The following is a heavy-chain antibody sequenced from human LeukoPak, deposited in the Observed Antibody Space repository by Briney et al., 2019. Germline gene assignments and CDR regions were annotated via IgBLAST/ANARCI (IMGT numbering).Heavy chain of an antibody. CDR3: ARAPLRFLEWLLYAVGWFDP. CDR1: GGSISSGDYY. J-gene: IGHJ5*02. CDR2: IYCSGST. Sequence: SQTLSLTCTVSGGSISSGDYYWSWIRQPPGKGLEWIGYIYCSGSTYYNPSLKSRVTISVGTSKNQFSLKLSSVTAADTAVYYCARAPLRFLEWLLYAVGWFDPWGQGTLVTVSS. V-gene: IGHV4-30-4*01. D-gene: IGHD3-3*01.